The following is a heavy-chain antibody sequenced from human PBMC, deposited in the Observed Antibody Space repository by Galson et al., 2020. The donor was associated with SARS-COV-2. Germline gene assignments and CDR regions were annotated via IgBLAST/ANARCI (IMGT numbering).Heavy chain of an antibody. D-gene: IGHD3-3*01. CDR2: IYYSGST. Sequence: ETSETLSLTCTVSGGSISSGGYYWSWIRQHPGKGLEWIGYIYYSGSTYYNPSLKSRVTTSVDTSKNQFSLKLSSVTAADTAVYYCARASRTIFGVVKHFDYWGQGTLVTVSS. J-gene: IGHJ4*02. CDR3: ARASRTIFGVVKHFDY. V-gene: IGHV4-31*03. CDR1: GGSISSGGYY.